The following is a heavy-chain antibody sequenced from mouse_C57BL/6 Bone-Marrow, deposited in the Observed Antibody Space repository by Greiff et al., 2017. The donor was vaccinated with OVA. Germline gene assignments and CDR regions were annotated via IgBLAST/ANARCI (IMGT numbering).Heavy chain of an antibody. V-gene: IGHV1-76*01. D-gene: IGHD1-1*01. CDR2: IYPGSGNT. J-gene: IGHJ2*01. CDR1: GYTFTDYY. CDR3: ARRYYGSHYYCDY. Sequence: VQLQQSGAELVRPGASVKLSCKASGYTFTDYYINWVKQRPGQGLEWIARIYPGSGNTYYNEKFKGKATLTAEKSSSTAYMQLSSLTSEDAAVYFCARRYYGSHYYCDYWGQGTTLTVSS.